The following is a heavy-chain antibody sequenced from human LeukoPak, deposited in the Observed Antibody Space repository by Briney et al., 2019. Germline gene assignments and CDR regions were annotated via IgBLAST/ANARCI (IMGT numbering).Heavy chain of an antibody. D-gene: IGHD4-11*01. J-gene: IGHJ4*02. CDR3: ARSYAVTLYYFDY. Sequence: SSETLSLTCTVSGGSISSGSYYWSWIRQPAGKGLEWIGRIYTSGSTNYNPSLKSRVTISVDTSKNQFSLKLSSVTAADTAVYYCARSYAVTLYYFDYWGQGTLVTVSS. V-gene: IGHV4-61*02. CDR2: IYTSGST. CDR1: GGSISSGSYY.